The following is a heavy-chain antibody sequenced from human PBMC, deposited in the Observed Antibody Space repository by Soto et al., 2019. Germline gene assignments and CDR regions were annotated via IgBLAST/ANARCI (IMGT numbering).Heavy chain of an antibody. CDR3: ARGRYCLTGRCFPNWFDS. V-gene: IGHV4-30-4*01. CDR1: GDSISNLDYF. CDR2: IYKSATT. J-gene: IGHJ5*01. Sequence: SETLSLTCSVSGDSISNLDYFWAWIRQPPGQALEYIGYIYKSATTYYNPSFESRVAISVDTSKSQFSLNVTSVTAADTAVYFCARGRYCLTGRCFPNWFDSWGQGALATVSS. D-gene: IGHD7-27*01.